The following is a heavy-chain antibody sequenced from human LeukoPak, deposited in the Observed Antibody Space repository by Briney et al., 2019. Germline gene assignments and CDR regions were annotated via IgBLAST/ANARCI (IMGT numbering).Heavy chain of an antibody. CDR1: GGTFSSYA. V-gene: IGHV1-69*05. D-gene: IGHD2-15*01. CDR2: IIPIFGTA. J-gene: IGHJ4*02. CDR3: ASGEVVASRPFFDY. Sequence: VAPVKVSCKASGGTFSSYAISWVRQAPGQGLEWMGGIIPIFGTANYAQKFQGRVTITTDESTSTAYMELSSLRSEDTAVYYCASGEVVASRPFFDYWGQGTLVTVSS.